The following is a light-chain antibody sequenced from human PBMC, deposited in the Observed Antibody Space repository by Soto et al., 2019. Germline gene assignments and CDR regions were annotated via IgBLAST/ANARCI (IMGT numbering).Light chain of an antibody. Sequence: DIQMTQSPSSVSASVGDRVTITCRASHSISNWLAWYQQKPGKGPKLLISGASSLQSGVPSRFSGSGSGTHFTLTITSLQPEDFATYFCQQASGLPFNFGPGTKVDIK. V-gene: IGKV1-12*01. CDR3: QQASGLPFN. CDR2: GAS. CDR1: HSISNW. J-gene: IGKJ3*01.